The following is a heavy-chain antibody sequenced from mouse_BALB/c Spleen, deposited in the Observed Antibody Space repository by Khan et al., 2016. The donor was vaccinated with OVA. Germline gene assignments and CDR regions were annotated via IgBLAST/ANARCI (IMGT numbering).Heavy chain of an antibody. Sequence: EVELVESGGGLMQPGGSLKLSCAASGFTFSSYGMSWVRQTPDKRLELVASINSNGGSTSYPDSVKGRFTISRDNAKNTLYLQMNSLKSEDTAMYYCARDPYYYGSKYAMDYWGQGTSVTVSS. CDR2: INSNGGST. CDR1: GFTFSSYG. J-gene: IGHJ4*01. V-gene: IGHV5-6-3*01. CDR3: ARDPYYYGSKYAMDY. D-gene: IGHD1-1*01.